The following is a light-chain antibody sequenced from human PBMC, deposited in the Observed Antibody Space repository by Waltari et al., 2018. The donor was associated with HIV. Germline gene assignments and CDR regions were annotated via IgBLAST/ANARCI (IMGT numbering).Light chain of an antibody. J-gene: IGLJ2*01. V-gene: IGLV2-8*01. Sequence: QSALTQPPSASGSPGQSVTLSCTGTSSDVGGYDYVSWYQQHPGKAPKLMLYEVTKRPSGVPDRFSGSKSGSTASLTVSELEAEDEADYYCSSYAGSNNLIFGGGTKLTVL. CDR2: EVT. CDR1: SSDVGGYDY. CDR3: SSYAGSNNLI.